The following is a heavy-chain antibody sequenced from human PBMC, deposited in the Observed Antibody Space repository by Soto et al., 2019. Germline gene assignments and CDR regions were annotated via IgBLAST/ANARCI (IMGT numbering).Heavy chain of an antibody. Sequence: QVQLVQSGGEVKKPGASVKVSCKASGYTFTTYGISWVRQAPGQGLEGMGCISAYNHNTNYAQNFQDRVTMTTDIATSTADGELRNLSSDGTAVYYCASDRSSSDYWGQGSLVTVSS. V-gene: IGHV1-18*01. J-gene: IGHJ4*02. D-gene: IGHD6-6*01. CDR2: ISAYNHNT. CDR3: ASDRSSSDY. CDR1: GYTFTTYG.